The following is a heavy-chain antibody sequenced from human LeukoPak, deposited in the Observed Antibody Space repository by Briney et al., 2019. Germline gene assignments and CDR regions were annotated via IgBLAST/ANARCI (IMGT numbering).Heavy chain of an antibody. CDR3: ARASRRAGYYYYYYMDV. CDR1: GGSISSYY. J-gene: IGHJ6*03. V-gene: IGHV4-59*01. Sequence: SETLSLTCTVSGGSISSYYWSWIRQPPGKGLEWIGYIYYSGSTNYNPSLKSRVTISVDTSKNQFSLKLSSVTAADTAVYYCARASRRAGYYYYYYMDVWGKGTTVTVSS. CDR2: IYYSGST.